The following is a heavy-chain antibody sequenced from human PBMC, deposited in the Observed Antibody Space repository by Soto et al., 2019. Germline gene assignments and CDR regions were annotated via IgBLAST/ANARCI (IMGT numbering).Heavy chain of an antibody. V-gene: IGHV3-11*01. Sequence: GGCLRLSCAASGFIFSDYYMTWIRQAPGKGLEWISDISSGGGTSYFADSVRGRFTISRDNANNSLYLQMNNLRAEETAIYYCARRLTGSTTGDWLDPWGQGTLVTVSS. CDR1: GFIFSDYY. CDR2: ISSGGGTS. CDR3: ARRLTGSTTGDWLDP. D-gene: IGHD1-1*01. J-gene: IGHJ5*02.